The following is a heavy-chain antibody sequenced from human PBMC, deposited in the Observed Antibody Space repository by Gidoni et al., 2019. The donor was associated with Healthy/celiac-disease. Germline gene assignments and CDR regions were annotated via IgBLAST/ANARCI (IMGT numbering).Heavy chain of an antibody. CDR2: ISSSSSTI. CDR1: GFTFSSYG. J-gene: IGHJ6*02. V-gene: IGHV3-48*02. Sequence: EVQLVESGGGLVQPGGSLRLSCAASGFTFSSYGMNWVRQAPGKGLEWVSYISSSSSTIYYADSVKGRFTISRDNAKNSLYLQMNSLRDEDTAVYYCARDYCSSTSCYTSYYYGMDVWGQGTTVTVSS. CDR3: ARDYCSSTSCYTSYYYGMDV. D-gene: IGHD2-2*02.